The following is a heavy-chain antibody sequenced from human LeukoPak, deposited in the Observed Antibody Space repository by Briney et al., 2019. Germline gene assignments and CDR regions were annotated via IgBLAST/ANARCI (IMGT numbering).Heavy chain of an antibody. J-gene: IGHJ6*03. Sequence: GGSLRLSCAASGFTFGSYAMSWVRETPGKGLEWVLTICGSGAGTYYADSVKGRLTISRDNSNNTLYLQLNGLRAEDTAVYFCAKERGHPLTSYHMDVWGKGTTVTVSS. CDR2: ICGSGAGT. V-gene: IGHV3-23*01. CDR1: GFTFGSYA. CDR3: AKERGHPLTSYHMDV. D-gene: IGHD4/OR15-4a*01.